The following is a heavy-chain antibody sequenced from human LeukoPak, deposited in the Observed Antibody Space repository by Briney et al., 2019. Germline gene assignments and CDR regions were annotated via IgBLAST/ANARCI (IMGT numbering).Heavy chain of an antibody. V-gene: IGHV1-18*01. Sequence: ASVKVSCKATSRISWVRQAPGQGLEWMGWIGTYGGDTYYAQKFQGRITVTTDTSTSTVYMELRNLRSDDTAVYYCARDLWNFYDDSGYNRDFDPWGQGTLVTVSS. CDR1: TSR. CDR2: IGTYGGDT. CDR3: ARDLWNFYDDSGYNRDFDP. J-gene: IGHJ5*02. D-gene: IGHD3-22*01.